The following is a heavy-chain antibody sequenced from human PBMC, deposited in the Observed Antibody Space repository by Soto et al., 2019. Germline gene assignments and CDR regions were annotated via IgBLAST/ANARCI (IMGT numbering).Heavy chain of an antibody. V-gene: IGHV3-33*01. J-gene: IGHJ3*02. Sequence: QVQLVESGGGVVQPGRSLRLSCAASGFTFSSYGMHWVRQAPAKGLEWVAVIWYDGSNKYYADSVKGRFTISRDNSKNTLYLQMNSLRAEDTAVYYCARAGGLDYGVSAFDIWGQGTMVTVSS. CDR2: IWYDGSNK. CDR1: GFTFSSYG. CDR3: ARAGGLDYGVSAFDI. D-gene: IGHD4-17*01.